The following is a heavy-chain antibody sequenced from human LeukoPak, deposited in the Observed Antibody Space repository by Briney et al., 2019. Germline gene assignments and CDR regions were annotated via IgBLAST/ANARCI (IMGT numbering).Heavy chain of an antibody. J-gene: IGHJ4*02. CDR3: AKDGGEFYGDYKDFDY. D-gene: IGHD4-17*01. CDR2: IYYSGST. Sequence: SETLSLTCTVSGGSISSSSYYWGWIRQPPGKGLEWIGSIYYSGSTYYNPSLKSRVTISVDTSKNQFSLKLSSVTAADTAVYYCAKDGGEFYGDYKDFDYWGQGTLVTVSS. V-gene: IGHV4-39*02. CDR1: GGSISSSSYY.